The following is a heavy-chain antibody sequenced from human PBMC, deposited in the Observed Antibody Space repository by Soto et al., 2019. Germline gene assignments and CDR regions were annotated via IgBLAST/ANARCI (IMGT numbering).Heavy chain of an antibody. J-gene: IGHJ5*02. Sequence: SVKVSCKASGGTFSSYATSWVRQAPGQGLEWMGGIIPIFGTANYAQKFQGRVTITADKSTSTAYMELSSLRSEDTAVYYWASQLERHYSWFDPWGQGTLVTVSS. CDR1: GGTFSSYA. CDR3: ASQLERHYSWFDP. CDR2: IIPIFGTA. D-gene: IGHD1-1*01. V-gene: IGHV1-69*06.